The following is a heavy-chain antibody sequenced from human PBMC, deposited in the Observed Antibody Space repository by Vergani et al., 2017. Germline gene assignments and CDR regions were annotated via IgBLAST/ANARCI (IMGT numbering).Heavy chain of an antibody. J-gene: IGHJ6*03. CDR2: IYYSGST. CDR3: ARAQIAAAASWGGSMDV. D-gene: IGHD6-13*01. Sequence: QLQLQESGPGLVKPSETLSLTCTVSGGSISSSSYYWGWIRQPPGKGLEWIGYIYYSGSTYYNPSLKSRVTISVDTSKNQFSLKLSSVTAADTAVYYCARAQIAAAASWGGSMDVWGKGTTVTVSS. CDR1: GGSISSSSYY. V-gene: IGHV4-39*07.